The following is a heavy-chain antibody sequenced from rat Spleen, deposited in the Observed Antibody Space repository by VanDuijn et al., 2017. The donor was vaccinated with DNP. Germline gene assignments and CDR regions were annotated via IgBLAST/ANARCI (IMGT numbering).Heavy chain of an antibody. Sequence: QVQLKESGPGLVQPSQTLSLACTVSGFSSSTYGVSWVRQPPGKGLEWIAAISGVGSTYYTSALKSRLSISRDTSKSQVFLKMNSLQPEDTAIYFCSRGDWFAYWGQGTLVTVSS. V-gene: IGHV2S12*01. CDR3: SRGDWFAY. J-gene: IGHJ3*01. CDR1: GFSSSTYG. CDR2: ISGVGST.